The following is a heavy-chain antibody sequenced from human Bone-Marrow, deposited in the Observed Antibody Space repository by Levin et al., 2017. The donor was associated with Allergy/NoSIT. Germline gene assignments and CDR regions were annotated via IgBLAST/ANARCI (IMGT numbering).Heavy chain of an antibody. Sequence: GGSLRLSCAASGFTFSAYPMHWVRRAPGKGLEWVAVISYEGFIKYYADSVKGRFTISRDNSQNTVYLQMNSLRTEDTGLYYCAKLALAGFMQDFDYAMDVWGQGTPVSV. CDR1: GFTFSAYP. V-gene: IGHV3-30*18. D-gene: IGHD6-19*01. CDR3: AKLALAGFMQDFDYAMDV. J-gene: IGHJ6*02. CDR2: ISYEGFIK.